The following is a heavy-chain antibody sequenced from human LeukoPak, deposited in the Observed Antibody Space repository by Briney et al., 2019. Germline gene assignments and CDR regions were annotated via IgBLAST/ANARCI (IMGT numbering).Heavy chain of an antibody. J-gene: IGHJ4*02. CDR2: IKQDGSEK. V-gene: IGHV3-7*01. D-gene: IGHD6-13*01. CDR1: GFTFSSYW. CDR3: ARGKGIAAAGPLFFDY. Sequence: GGSLRLSCAASGFTFSSYWMSWVRQAPGKGLDWVANIKQDGSEKYYVDSVKGRFTISRDNAKNSLYLQMNSLRAEDTAVYYCARGKGIAAAGPLFFDYWGQGTLVTVSS.